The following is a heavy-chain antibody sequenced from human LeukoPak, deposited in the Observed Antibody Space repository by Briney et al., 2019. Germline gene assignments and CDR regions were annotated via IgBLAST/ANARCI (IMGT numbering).Heavy chain of an antibody. V-gene: IGHV4-34*01. CDR1: GGSFSGYY. J-gene: IGHJ4*02. Sequence: SETLSLTCAVYGGSFSGYYWSWIRQPPGKGLEWIGEINHSGSTNYNPSLKSRVTISVDTSKNQFSLKLSSVTAADMAVYYCAREVGYDYVWGSYRQIRYFDYWGQGTLVTVSS. D-gene: IGHD3-16*02. CDR2: INHSGST. CDR3: AREVGYDYVWGSYRQIRYFDY.